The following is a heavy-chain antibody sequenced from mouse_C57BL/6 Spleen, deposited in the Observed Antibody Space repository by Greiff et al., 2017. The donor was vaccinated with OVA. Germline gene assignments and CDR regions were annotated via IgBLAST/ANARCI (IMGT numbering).Heavy chain of an antibody. Sequence: VQLQQPGAEPVRPGSSVKLSCKASGYTFTSYWMHWVKQRPIQGLEWIGNIDPSDSETHYNQKFKDKATLTVDKSSSTAYMQLSSLTSEDSAVYYCAKESMGVFAYWGQGTLVTVSA. CDR2: IDPSDSET. CDR3: AKESMGVFAY. V-gene: IGHV1-52*01. CDR1: GYTFTSYW. J-gene: IGHJ3*01.